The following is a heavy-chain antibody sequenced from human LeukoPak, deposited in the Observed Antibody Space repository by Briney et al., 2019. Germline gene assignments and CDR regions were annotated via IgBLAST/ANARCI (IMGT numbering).Heavy chain of an antibody. CDR1: GYTFTGYY. Sequence: GASVKVSCKASGYTFTGYYMHWVRQAPGQGLEWMGWINPNSGGTNYAQKFQGRVTMTRDTSISTAYMELSRLGSDDTAVYYCARSRVGCSSTSCGPRVWFDPWGQGTLVTVSS. V-gene: IGHV1-2*02. CDR2: INPNSGGT. J-gene: IGHJ5*02. CDR3: ARSRVGCSSTSCGPRVWFDP. D-gene: IGHD2-2*01.